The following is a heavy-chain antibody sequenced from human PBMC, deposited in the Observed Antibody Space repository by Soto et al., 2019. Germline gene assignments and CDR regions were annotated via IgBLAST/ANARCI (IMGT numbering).Heavy chain of an antibody. CDR3: ARDGGGVYYDILTGYPPGMDV. V-gene: IGHV3-21*01. D-gene: IGHD3-9*01. J-gene: IGHJ6*02. Sequence: GGSLRLSCAASGFTFSSYSMNWVRQAPGKGLEWVSSISSSSSYIYYADSVKGRFTISRDNAKNSLYLQMNSLRAEDTAVYYCARDGGGVYYDILTGYPPGMDVWGQGTTVTVSS. CDR2: ISSSSSYI. CDR1: GFTFSSYS.